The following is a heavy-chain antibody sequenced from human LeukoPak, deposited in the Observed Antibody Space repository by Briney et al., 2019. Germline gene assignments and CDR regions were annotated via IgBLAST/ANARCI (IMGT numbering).Heavy chain of an antibody. CDR3: ASGNLAAAGGFDY. V-gene: IGHV4-39*01. Sequence: SETLSLTCTVSGGSTSSSSYYWGWIRQPPGKGLEWIGSIYYSGSTYYNPSLKSRVTISVDTSKNQFSLKLSSVTAADTAVYYCASGNLAAAGGFDYWGQGTLVAVSS. CDR1: GGSTSSSSYY. J-gene: IGHJ4*02. D-gene: IGHD6-13*01. CDR2: IYYSGST.